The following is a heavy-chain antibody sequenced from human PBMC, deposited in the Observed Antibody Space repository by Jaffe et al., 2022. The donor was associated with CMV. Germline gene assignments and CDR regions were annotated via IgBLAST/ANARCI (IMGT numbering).Heavy chain of an antibody. CDR1: GYTFTYRY. CDR3: ARGTVCGGDCYYFDY. Sequence: QMQLVQSGAEVKKTGSSVKVSCKASGYTFTYRYLHWVRQAPGQALEWMGWITPFNGNTNYAQKFQDRVTITRDRSMSTAYMELSSLRSEDTAMYYCARGTVCGGDCYYFDYWGQGTLVTVSS. CDR2: ITPFNGNT. D-gene: IGHD2-21*02. J-gene: IGHJ4*02. V-gene: IGHV1-45*02.